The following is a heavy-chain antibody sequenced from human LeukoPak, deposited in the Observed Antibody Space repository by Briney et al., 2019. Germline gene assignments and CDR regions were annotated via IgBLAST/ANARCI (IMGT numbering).Heavy chain of an antibody. D-gene: IGHD4-23*01. Sequence: ASVKVSCKASGYSFTGYYMHWVRQAPGQGLEWMGWINPNSGGTNYAQKFQGRVTMTRDTSISTAYMELSRLRSEDTAVYYCASSGSYGGNSWFDYWGQGTRVTVSS. CDR2: INPNSGGT. CDR3: ASSGSYGGNSWFDY. V-gene: IGHV1-2*02. CDR1: GYSFTGYY. J-gene: IGHJ4*02.